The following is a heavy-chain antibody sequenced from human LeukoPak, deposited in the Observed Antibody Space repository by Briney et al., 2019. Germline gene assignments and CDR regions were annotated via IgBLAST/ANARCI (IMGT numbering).Heavy chain of an antibody. CDR1: GYTFGHYG. CDR2: TNRRCDIT. Sequence: GGSLSLSCAASGYTFGHYGMSWVRHVPGKGLEWVSGTNRRCDITGCADFVKGRFTLSRDHGKHSLYLDMHRLSVEDTALYHCARKGLGGELGGFDSWGQGTLVTVSS. J-gene: IGHJ4*02. CDR3: ARKGLGGELGGFDS. D-gene: IGHD1-7*01. V-gene: IGHV3-20*01.